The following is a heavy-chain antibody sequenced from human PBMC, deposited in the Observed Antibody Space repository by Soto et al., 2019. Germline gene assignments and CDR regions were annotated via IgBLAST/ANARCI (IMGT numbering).Heavy chain of an antibody. CDR3: AGEGDCSGGGCYSSFYYYYYGMDV. CDR2: TYYRSKWYN. V-gene: IGHV6-1*01. CDR1: GDSVSSNSAA. J-gene: IGHJ6*02. D-gene: IGHD2-15*01. Sequence: SQTLSLTCAISGDSVSSNSAAWNWIRQSPSRGLEWLGRTYYRSKWYNDYAVSVKSRITINPDTSKNQFSLQLNSVTPEDTAVYYYAGEGDCSGGGCYSSFYYYYYGMDVWGQGTTVTVSS.